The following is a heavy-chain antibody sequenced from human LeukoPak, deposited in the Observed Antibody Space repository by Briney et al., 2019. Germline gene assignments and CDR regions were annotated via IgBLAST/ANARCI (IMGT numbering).Heavy chain of an antibody. CDR1: GFTFSSYS. CDR2: ISSSSSYI. J-gene: IGHJ6*03. D-gene: IGHD3-9*01. Sequence: GGSLRLSCAASGFTFSSYSMNWVRQAPGKGLEWVSSISSSSSYIYYADSVKGRFTISRDNAKNSLYLQMNSLRAEDTAVYYCARPDYDILTGYYTGYYYCYMDVWGKGTTVTVSS. CDR3: ARPDYDILTGYYTGYYYCYMDV. V-gene: IGHV3-21*01.